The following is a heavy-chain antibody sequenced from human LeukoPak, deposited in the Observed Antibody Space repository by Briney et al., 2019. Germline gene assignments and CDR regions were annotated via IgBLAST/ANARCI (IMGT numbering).Heavy chain of an antibody. D-gene: IGHD4-23*01. J-gene: IGHJ4*02. CDR2: IDYSGSA. Sequence: GYIDYSGSAYYNPSFKSRVTISVDTAKSQFSLDLRSVTAADTAVYYCARDAWNGNSPLDYWGQGTLVTVSS. CDR3: ARDAWNGNSPLDY. V-gene: IGHV4-59*12.